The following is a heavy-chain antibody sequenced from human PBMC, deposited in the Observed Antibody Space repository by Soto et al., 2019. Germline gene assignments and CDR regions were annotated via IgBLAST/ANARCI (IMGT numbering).Heavy chain of an antibody. V-gene: IGHV3-23*01. J-gene: IGHJ5*01. Sequence: GGSLRLSCAASGFTFSSYARSWVRQTPGKGLEWVSTLSGSGDTTYYADSVKGQFTISRDNSKSTLYLQMNSLRAEDTAAYYWAKDQGTYGPTWIDSWGQGTLVTVSS. CDR2: LSGSGDTT. CDR3: AKDQGTYGPTWIDS. D-gene: IGHD3-10*01. CDR1: GFTFSSYA.